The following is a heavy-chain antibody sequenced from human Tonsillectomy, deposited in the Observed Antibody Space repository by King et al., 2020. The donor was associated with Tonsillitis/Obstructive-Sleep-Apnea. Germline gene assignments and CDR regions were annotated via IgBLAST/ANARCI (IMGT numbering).Heavy chain of an antibody. J-gene: IGHJ5*02. V-gene: IGHV4-34*01. Sequence: VQLQQWGAGLLKPSETLSLTCAVYGGSFSGYYWSWIRQPPGKGLEWIGEINHSGSTNYNPSLKSRVPISVDTSKNQFSLKLSSVTAADTAGYYCARMSRTVTAPNWFDPWGQGTLVTVSS. CDR1: GGSFSGYY. CDR3: ARMSRTVTAPNWFDP. CDR2: INHSGST. D-gene: IGHD4-17*01.